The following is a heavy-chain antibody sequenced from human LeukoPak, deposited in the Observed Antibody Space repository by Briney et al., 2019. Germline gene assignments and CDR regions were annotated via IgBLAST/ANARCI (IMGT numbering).Heavy chain of an antibody. CDR2: IYYSGST. Sequence: SETLSLTCTVSGGSISSSSYYWGWIRQPPGQGLEWIGSIYYSGSTYYNPSLKSRVTISVDTSKNQFSLKLSSVTAADTAVYYCARQGGYYYDSSGYRPYYFDYWGQGTLVTVSS. D-gene: IGHD3-22*01. V-gene: IGHV4-39*01. CDR3: ARQGGYYYDSSGYRPYYFDY. CDR1: GGSISSSSYY. J-gene: IGHJ4*02.